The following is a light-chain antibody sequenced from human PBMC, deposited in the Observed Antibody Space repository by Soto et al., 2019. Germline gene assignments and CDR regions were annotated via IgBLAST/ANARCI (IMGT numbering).Light chain of an antibody. CDR2: DAS. Sequence: DIQMTQSPSTLSASVGYRFTITCRASQSISSWLAWYQQKPGKAPKLLIYDASSLESGVPSRFSGSGSGTEFTLTISSLQPDDFATYYCQHYNSYSEGFGQGTKVDI. CDR1: QSISSW. CDR3: QHYNSYSEG. J-gene: IGKJ1*01. V-gene: IGKV1-5*01.